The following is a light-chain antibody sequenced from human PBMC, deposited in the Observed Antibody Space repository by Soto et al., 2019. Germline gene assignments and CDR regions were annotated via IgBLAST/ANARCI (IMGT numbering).Light chain of an antibody. J-gene: IGKJ2*01. Sequence: EIVLTQSPATLSLSPGERATLSCRASQSVSNSLAWYQQKPGQAPRLLIYDASNRATDIPARFSGSGSGTDFTLTISSLEPEDFAVYYCQQYSQWPSYTFGQGTKVDI. V-gene: IGKV3-11*01. CDR1: QSVSNS. CDR2: DAS. CDR3: QQYSQWPSYT.